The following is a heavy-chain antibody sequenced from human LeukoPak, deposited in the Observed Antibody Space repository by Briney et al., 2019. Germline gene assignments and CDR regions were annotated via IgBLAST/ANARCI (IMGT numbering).Heavy chain of an antibody. CDR3: ATYNWNFLNDY. V-gene: IGHV3-21*01. D-gene: IGHD1-7*01. Sequence: GGSLRLSCAASGFTFSSYSMNWVRQAPGKGLEWVSSISSSSSYIYYADSVKGRFTISRDNAKNSLYLQMNSLRAEDTAVYYCATYNWNFLNDYWGQGTLVTVSS. CDR2: ISSSSSYI. J-gene: IGHJ4*02. CDR1: GFTFSSYS.